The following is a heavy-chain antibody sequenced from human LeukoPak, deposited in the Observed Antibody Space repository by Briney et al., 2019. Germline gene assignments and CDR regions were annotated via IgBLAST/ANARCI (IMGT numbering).Heavy chain of an antibody. J-gene: IGHJ4*02. CDR2: INPSGGTT. D-gene: IGHD3-22*01. V-gene: IGHV1-46*01. CDR1: GYTFTTYY. CDR3: ARGSNYYYDVTADYPRY. Sequence: ASVKLSCKTPGYTFTTYYIHWVRQAPGQGLEWLGIINPSGGTTTYAQKFQGRVTMTRDTSTSTVYMELNTLRSEDTAVYYCARGSNYYYDVTADYPRYWGQGTLVTVSS.